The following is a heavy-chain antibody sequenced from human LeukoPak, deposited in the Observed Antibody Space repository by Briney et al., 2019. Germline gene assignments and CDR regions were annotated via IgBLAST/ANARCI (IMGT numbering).Heavy chain of an antibody. CDR1: GFTFSSYW. Sequence: GGSLRLSCAASGFTFSSYWMSWVRQAPGKGLEWVANIKQDGSEKYYVDSVKGRFTISRDNAKNSLYLQMNSLRAEDTAVYYCARGLELGKWLRSPSSGFDYWGQGTLVTVSS. D-gene: IGHD5-12*01. CDR3: ARGLELGKWLRSPSSGFDY. CDR2: IKQDGSEK. J-gene: IGHJ4*02. V-gene: IGHV3-7*01.